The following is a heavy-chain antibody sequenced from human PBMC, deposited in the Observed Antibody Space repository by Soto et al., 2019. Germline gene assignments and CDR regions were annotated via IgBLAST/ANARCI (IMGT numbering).Heavy chain of an antibody. D-gene: IGHD2-15*01. CDR3: VRDERDSCPGGNCFYIDY. V-gene: IGHV1-18*04. Sequence: QVHLVQSGAEVKKPGASVKVSCKASGYAFTSYGMSWVRHAPGQGLEWMGWIKTYNSDTNSAPRLQGRITMTTDTSTSTAYMELRSVTADDTAGYYGVRDERDSCPGGNCFYIDYWGQGTLVSVSS. CDR2: IKTYNSDT. CDR1: GYAFTSYG. J-gene: IGHJ4*02.